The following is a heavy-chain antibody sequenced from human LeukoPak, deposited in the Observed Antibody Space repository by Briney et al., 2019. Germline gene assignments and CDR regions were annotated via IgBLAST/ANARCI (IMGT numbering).Heavy chain of an antibody. V-gene: IGHV3-43*02. CDR2: ISGYGGST. CDR1: GFMFHDYA. CDR3: ARESESSGSYDY. J-gene: IGHJ4*02. D-gene: IGHD3-22*01. Sequence: GGSLRLSCAAPGFMFHDYAIHWVGQAPGKGVEWFSLISGYGGSTFYAPSVQRLFTISRDNTQTSLYLQMTSLRSHDTALYYCARESESSGSYDYWGQGTLVTVSS.